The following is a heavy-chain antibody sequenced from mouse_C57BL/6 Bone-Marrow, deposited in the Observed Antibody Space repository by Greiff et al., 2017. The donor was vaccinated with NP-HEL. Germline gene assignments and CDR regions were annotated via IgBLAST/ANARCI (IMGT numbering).Heavy chain of an antibody. J-gene: IGHJ3*01. CDR1: GFSLTSYG. V-gene: IGHV2-2*01. CDR3: ARMTGFAY. Sequence: VHLVESGPGLVQPSQSLSITCTVSGFSLTSYGVHWVRQSPGKGLEWLGVIWSGGSTDDNAAFISRLSISKDNSKSQVFFKMNSLQADDTAIYYCARMTGFAYWGQGTLVTVSA. CDR2: IWSGGST.